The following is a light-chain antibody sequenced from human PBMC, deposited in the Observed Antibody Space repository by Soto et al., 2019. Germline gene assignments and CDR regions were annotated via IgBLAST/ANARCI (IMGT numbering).Light chain of an antibody. CDR1: SSDVGGYNY. V-gene: IGLV2-14*01. CDR2: EVS. Sequence: QSVLTQPASVSGSPGQSITISCTGTSSDVGGYNYVSWHQQHPGKAPKLMIYEVSNRPSGVSNRFSGSKSGNTASLTISGLQAEDEADYYCSSYTSRNTLVFGTGTKLTVL. J-gene: IGLJ1*01. CDR3: SSYTSRNTLV.